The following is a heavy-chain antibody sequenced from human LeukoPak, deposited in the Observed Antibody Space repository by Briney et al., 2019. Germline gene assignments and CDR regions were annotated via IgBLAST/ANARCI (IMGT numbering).Heavy chain of an antibody. Sequence: ASVKVSCKASGYTFTSYGISWVRQAPGQGLEWMGWISAYNGNTNYAQKLQGRVTMTTDTSTSTAYMELRSLRSDDTAVYYCARDARYYDFWSGYLNWFDPWGQGTLVTVSS. CDR2: ISAYNGNT. CDR3: ARDARYYDFWSGYLNWFDP. J-gene: IGHJ5*02. V-gene: IGHV1-18*01. D-gene: IGHD3-3*01. CDR1: GYTFTSYG.